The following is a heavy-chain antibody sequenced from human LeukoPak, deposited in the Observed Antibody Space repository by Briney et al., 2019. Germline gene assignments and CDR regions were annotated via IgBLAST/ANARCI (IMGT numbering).Heavy chain of an antibody. J-gene: IGHJ4*02. CDR1: GFTFSSYS. V-gene: IGHV3-21*01. D-gene: IGHD3-22*01. CDR2: ISSSSSYI. CDR3: ARQTYYDSSGYYSPY. Sequence: GGSLRLSCAASGFTFSSYSMNWVRQAPGKGLEWVSSISSSSSYIYYAYPVKGRFTISRDNAKNSLYLQMNSLRAEDTAVYYCARQTYYDSSGYYSPYWGQGTLVTVSS.